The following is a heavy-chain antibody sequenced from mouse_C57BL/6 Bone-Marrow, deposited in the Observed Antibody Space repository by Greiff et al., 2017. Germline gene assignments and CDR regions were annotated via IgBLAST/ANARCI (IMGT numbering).Heavy chain of an antibody. Sequence: VQLQQPGAELVKPGASVKMSCKASGYTFTSYGISWVKQRTGQGLEWIGEIYPRSGNTYYNEKFKGKATLTADKSSSTAYMELRSLTSEDSAVYFCARGITTVVAYYYAMDYWGQGTSVTVSS. CDR2: IYPRSGNT. CDR3: ARGITTVVAYYYAMDY. J-gene: IGHJ4*01. D-gene: IGHD1-1*01. V-gene: IGHV1-81*01. CDR1: GYTFTSYG.